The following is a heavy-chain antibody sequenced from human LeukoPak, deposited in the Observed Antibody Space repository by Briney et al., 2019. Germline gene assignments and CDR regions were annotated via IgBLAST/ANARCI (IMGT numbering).Heavy chain of an antibody. CDR3: VRDARIAAAGIFDY. CDR2: INHSGST. CDR1: GGSFSGYY. V-gene: IGHV4-34*01. Sequence: KPSETLSLTCAVYGGSFSGYYWSWIRQPPGKGLEWIGEINHSGSTNYNPTLKSRVTISVDKSNNQFSLNLSSVNAADTAVYYCVRDARIAAAGIFDYWGQGTLVTVSS. D-gene: IGHD6-13*01. J-gene: IGHJ4*02.